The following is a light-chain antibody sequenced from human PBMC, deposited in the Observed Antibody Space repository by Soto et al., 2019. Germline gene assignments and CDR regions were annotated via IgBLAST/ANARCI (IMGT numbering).Light chain of an antibody. CDR3: VQALQTPST. CDR1: QSLLHSNGYNY. CDR2: LGS. V-gene: IGKV2-28*01. J-gene: IGKJ2*02. Sequence: DIVMTQSPLSLPVTPGEPASISCRSSQSLLHSNGYNYLDWYLQKPGQSPQLLIYLGSNRASGVPDRFSGSVSGTDFTLKISRVEAEDVGVYYYVQALQTPSTFGQGTKMEIK.